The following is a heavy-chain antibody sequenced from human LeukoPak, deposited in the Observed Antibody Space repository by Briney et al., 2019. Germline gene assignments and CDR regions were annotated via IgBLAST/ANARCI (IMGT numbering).Heavy chain of an antibody. V-gene: IGHV4-39*01. J-gene: IGHJ3*02. CDR2: IYYSGST. CDR3: ARHEWGITNAFDI. D-gene: IGHD1-14*01. Sequence: PSETLSLTCSVSGGSISSSSYYWGWIRQPPGKGLEWIGSIYYSGSTYYNPSLKSRVTISVDTSKKQFSLKLRSVTAADTAVYYCARHEWGITNAFDIWGQGTMVTVSS. CDR1: GGSISSSSYY.